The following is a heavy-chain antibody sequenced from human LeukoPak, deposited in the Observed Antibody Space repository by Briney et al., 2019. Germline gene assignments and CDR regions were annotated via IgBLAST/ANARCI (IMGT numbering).Heavy chain of an antibody. Sequence: GGSLRLSCAASGFTFSDYYMSWIRQAPGKGLEWVSYISSSGSTIYYADSVKGRFTISRDNAKNSLYLQMNSLRAEDTAVYYCAGGSGSSWFGPSYYYYGMDVWGQGTTVTVSS. J-gene: IGHJ6*02. D-gene: IGHD6-13*01. CDR1: GFTFSDYY. CDR3: AGGSGSSWFGPSYYYYGMDV. V-gene: IGHV3-11*01. CDR2: ISSSGSTI.